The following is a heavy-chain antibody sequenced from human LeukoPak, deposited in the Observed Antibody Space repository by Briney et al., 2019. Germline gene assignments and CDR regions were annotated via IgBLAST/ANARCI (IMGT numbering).Heavy chain of an antibody. D-gene: IGHD3-22*01. CDR2: INHSGST. CDR3: ARGQDYYDSSGYYSLDY. V-gene: IGHV4-34*01. Sequence: SETLYLTCAVYGGSFSGYYWSWIRQPPGKGLEWIGEINHSGSTNYNPSLKSRVTISVDTSKNQFSLKLSSVTAADTAVYYCARGQDYYDSSGYYSLDYWGQGTLVTVSS. J-gene: IGHJ4*02. CDR1: GGSFSGYY.